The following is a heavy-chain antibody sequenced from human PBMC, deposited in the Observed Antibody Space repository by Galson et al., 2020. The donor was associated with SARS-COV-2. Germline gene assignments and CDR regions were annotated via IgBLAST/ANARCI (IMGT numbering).Heavy chain of an antibody. CDR1: GISLSDYW. CDR2: IKPDGTEK. D-gene: IGHD3-10*01. J-gene: IGHJ4*02. V-gene: IGHV3-7*01. Sequence: GGSLRLSCAVSGISLSDYWMSWVRQAPGKGLEWVANIKPDGTEKSYVDAVRGRFTTYRDNAENSLYLQMNSLRVEDTAVYYCVRDRWLDYWGQGVLVVVSS. CDR3: VRDRWLDY.